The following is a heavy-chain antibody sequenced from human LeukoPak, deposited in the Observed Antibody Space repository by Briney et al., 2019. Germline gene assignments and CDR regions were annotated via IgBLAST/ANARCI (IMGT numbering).Heavy chain of an antibody. CDR1: GLTFSTYA. D-gene: IGHD3-10*01. J-gene: IGHJ3*02. CDR2: ISGDGGTT. CDR3: ARGGIKGPHDAYDI. V-gene: IGHV3-64*01. Sequence: PGGSLRLSCAASGLTFSTYAMHWLRQAPGKGLEYVSAISGDGGTTYYPNSVKGRFTISRDNSKNTLYLQMDSLRPEDMAVYYCARGGIKGPHDAYDIWGQGTVLTVSS.